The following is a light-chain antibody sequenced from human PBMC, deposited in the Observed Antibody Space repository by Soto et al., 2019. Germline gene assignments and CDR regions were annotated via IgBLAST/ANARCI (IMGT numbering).Light chain of an antibody. CDR3: QAYAFWPLT. J-gene: IGKJ4*01. CDR1: QSVSSN. Sequence: MTKSPATLSVSTGERATLSCRASQSVSSNLAWYQHKHGQAPRLLIYGASTRATGIPSRFSGSGSGTEFTLTIYCLQSEDCASYCCQAYAFWPLTFAGVT. CDR2: GAS. V-gene: IGKV3-15*01.